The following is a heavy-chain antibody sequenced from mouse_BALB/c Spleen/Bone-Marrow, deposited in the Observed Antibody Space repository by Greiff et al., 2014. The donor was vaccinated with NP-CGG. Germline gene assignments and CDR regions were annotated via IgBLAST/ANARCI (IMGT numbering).Heavy chain of an antibody. CDR2: IYPGDGDT. V-gene: IGHV1-87*01. D-gene: IGHD2-10*02. CDR3: ARSSNYWYFDV. Sequence: QVQLQQSGAELARPGASVKLSCKASGYTFTSYWMQWVKQRPGQGLEWIGAIYPGDGDTRYTQKFKGKATLTADKSSSTAYMQLSSLASEDSAVYYCARSSNYWYFDVWGAGTTVTVSS. CDR1: GYTFTSYW. J-gene: IGHJ1*01.